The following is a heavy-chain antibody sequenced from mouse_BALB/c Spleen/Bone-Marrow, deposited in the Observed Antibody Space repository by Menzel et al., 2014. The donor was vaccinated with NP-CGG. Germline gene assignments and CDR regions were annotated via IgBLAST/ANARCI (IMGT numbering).Heavy chain of an antibody. J-gene: IGHJ1*01. D-gene: IGHD2-12*01. CDR2: IDPANGNT. Sequence: EVQLVESGAELVKPGASVKLSCTASGFNIKDTYMHWVKQRPEQGLEWIGRIDPANGNTKYDPKFQGKATITADTSSNTAYLQLSSLTSEDTAVYYCARYDFGLYFYVWGAGTTVTVSS. CDR3: ARYDFGLYFYV. CDR1: GFNIKDTY. V-gene: IGHV14-3*02.